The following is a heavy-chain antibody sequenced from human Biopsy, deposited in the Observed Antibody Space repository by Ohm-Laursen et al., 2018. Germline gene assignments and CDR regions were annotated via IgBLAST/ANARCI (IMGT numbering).Heavy chain of an antibody. D-gene: IGHD4-23*01. J-gene: IGHJ1*01. V-gene: IGHV4-59*11. CDR1: GGSFTGHY. Sequence: SDTLSLTCPVSGGSFTGHYWTWIRQPPGKGLEWIGHISHTGYTSYKSSLKSRITISLDTSRKLFSLRLTSLAAADTAVYYCARGSNEYGGLYFPHWGQGTLVTVSS. CDR2: ISHTGYT. CDR3: ARGSNEYGGLYFPH.